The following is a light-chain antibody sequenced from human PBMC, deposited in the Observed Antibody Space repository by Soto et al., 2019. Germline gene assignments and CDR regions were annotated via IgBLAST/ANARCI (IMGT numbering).Light chain of an antibody. Sequence: EIVMTQSPATLSVSPGGRGTLSCSASQTIGTKLAWYQQKPGQAPRLLIYGASTRATGIPARFTGSGFGTEFTLTISSLQSGDFAVYYCQHHSNWPPTFGQGTKV. J-gene: IGKJ1*01. CDR3: QHHSNWPPT. CDR2: GAS. CDR1: QTIGTK. V-gene: IGKV3-15*01.